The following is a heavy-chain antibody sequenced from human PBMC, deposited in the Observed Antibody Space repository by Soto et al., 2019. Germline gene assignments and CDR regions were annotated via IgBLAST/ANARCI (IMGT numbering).Heavy chain of an antibody. CDR1: GGSISSGGYY. CDR3: ARAPALGWFDP. Sequence: SETLSLTCTVSGGSISSGGYYWSWIRQHPGKGLEWIGYIYYSGSTYYNPSLKSRVTISVDTSKNQFSLKLSFVTAADTAVYYCARAPALGWFDPWGQGTLVTVSS. J-gene: IGHJ5*02. V-gene: IGHV4-31*03. CDR2: IYYSGST.